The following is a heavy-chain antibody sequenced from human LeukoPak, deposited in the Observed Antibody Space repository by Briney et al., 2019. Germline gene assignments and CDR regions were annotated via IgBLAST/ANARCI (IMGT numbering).Heavy chain of an antibody. V-gene: IGHV3-23*01. J-gene: IGHJ6*03. CDR3: ARDLTDPPYYYYYIDV. CDR2: ISGSGGST. CDR1: GFTFSTYA. Sequence: GGSLRLSCATSGFTFSTYAMSWVRQAPGKGLEWVSVISGSGGSTYYADSVKGRFTISRDNAKNSLYLQMNSLRAEDTAVYYCARDLTDPPYYYYYIDVWGKGTTVTISS.